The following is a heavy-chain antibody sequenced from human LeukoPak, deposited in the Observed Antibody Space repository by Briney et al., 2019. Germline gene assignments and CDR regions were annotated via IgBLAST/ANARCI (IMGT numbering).Heavy chain of an antibody. CDR3: AKVALQSDPFDY. CDR1: GFIFRSHA. CDR2: VSASDGGT. J-gene: IGHJ4*02. D-gene: IGHD6-19*01. Sequence: GGSLRLSCAASGFIFRSHAMNWVRQAPGKGLEWVSTVSASDGGTFYAESVKGRFTISRDNSKNTLYLQMNSLRGEDTAIYYCAKVALQSDPFDYWGQGSLVTVSS. V-gene: IGHV3-23*01.